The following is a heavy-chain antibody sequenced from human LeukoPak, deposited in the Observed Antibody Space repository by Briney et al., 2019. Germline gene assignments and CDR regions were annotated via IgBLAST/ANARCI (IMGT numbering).Heavy chain of an antibody. Sequence: GGSLRLSCAASGFTFSSYDMHWVRQAPGKGLEYVSTISSNGGKTNYAHSVKGRFTISRDNAKNSLYLQMNSLRAEDTAVYYCAREHDSGYDYAFDIWGQGTTVTVSS. J-gene: IGHJ3*02. V-gene: IGHV3-64*01. D-gene: IGHD5-12*01. CDR1: GFTFSSYD. CDR3: AREHDSGYDYAFDI. CDR2: ISSNGGKT.